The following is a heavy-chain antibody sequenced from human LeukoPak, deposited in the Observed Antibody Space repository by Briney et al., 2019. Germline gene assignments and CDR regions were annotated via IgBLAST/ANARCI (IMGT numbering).Heavy chain of an antibody. CDR1: GFTFSSHA. V-gene: IGHV3-23*01. Sequence: PGGSLRLSCAASGFTFSSHAMSWVRQAPGKGLEWVSGVSGSGGSTYYADSVKGRFTISRDNSKNTLYLQMNSLRAADTAVYYCAKAGYYDSSVYSDYWGQGTLVTVSS. CDR3: AKAGYYDSSVYSDY. J-gene: IGHJ4*02. D-gene: IGHD3-22*01. CDR2: VSGSGGST.